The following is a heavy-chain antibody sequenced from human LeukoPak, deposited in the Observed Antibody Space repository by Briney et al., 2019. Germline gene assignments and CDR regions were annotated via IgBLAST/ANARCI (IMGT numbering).Heavy chain of an antibody. D-gene: IGHD6-19*01. CDR2: IQRDGITT. CDR1: GFTFSSYW. CDR3: ARGGAGCFDY. Sequence: QPGGSLRLSCAASGFTFSSYWMHWVRQAPGKGLVWVSHIQRDGITTSYADSVKGRFTISRDNAKNTVTLQMDSLRAEDTAVYYCARGGAGCFDYWGQGTPVTVSS. V-gene: IGHV3-74*01. J-gene: IGHJ4*02.